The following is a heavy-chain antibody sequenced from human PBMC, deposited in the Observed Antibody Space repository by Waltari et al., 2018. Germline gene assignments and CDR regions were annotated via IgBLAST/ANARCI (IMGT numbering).Heavy chain of an antibody. CDR3: AKDDSYYGSGSPNWFDP. J-gene: IGHJ5*02. D-gene: IGHD3-10*01. CDR2: IRYDGSNK. V-gene: IGHV3-30*02. Sequence: QVQLVESGGGVVQPGGSLRLSCAASGFTFSSYGMHWVRQAPGKGLEWVAFIRYDGSNKYYADSVKGRFTISRDNSKNTLYLQMNSLRAEDTAVYYCAKDDSYYGSGSPNWFDPWGQGTLVTVSS. CDR1: GFTFSSYG.